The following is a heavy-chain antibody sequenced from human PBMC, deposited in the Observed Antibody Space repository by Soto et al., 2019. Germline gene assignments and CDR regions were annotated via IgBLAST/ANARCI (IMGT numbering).Heavy chain of an antibody. V-gene: IGHV4-34*01. Sequence: PSETLSLTCAVYGGSFSGYYWSWIRQPPGKGLEWIGEINHSGSTNYNPSLKSRVTISVDTSKNQFSLKLSSVTAADTAVYYCARSYCSGGSCSYYFDYWGQGTLVTVSS. CDR1: GGSFSGYY. D-gene: IGHD2-15*01. J-gene: IGHJ4*02. CDR2: INHSGST. CDR3: ARSYCSGGSCSYYFDY.